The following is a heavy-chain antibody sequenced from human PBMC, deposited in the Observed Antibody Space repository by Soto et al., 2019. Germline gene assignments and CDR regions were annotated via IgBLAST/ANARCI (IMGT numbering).Heavy chain of an antibody. J-gene: IGHJ4*02. V-gene: IGHV5-51*01. D-gene: IGHD2-2*02. CDR2: IYPAASDA. CDR1: GYKFSSYW. Sequence: GESLKISCKASGYKFSSYWIAWLRQVPVKGLEWMGVIYPAASDARYSPSFQGQVTISVDNSISTAYLQWSSLKASDTAMYYCARVLCNSAIFYTGSRPFFDYWGQGALVTVSS. CDR3: ARVLCNSAIFYTGSRPFFDY.